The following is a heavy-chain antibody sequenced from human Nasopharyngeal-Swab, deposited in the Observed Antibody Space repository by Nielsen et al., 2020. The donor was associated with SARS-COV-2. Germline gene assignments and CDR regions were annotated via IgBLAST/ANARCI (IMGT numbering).Heavy chain of an antibody. CDR2: ISGSGGST. CDR3: AKDGVRGLQLPRGFDF. Sequence: GREAPGKGRERGSAISGSGGSTYYADTVKGRFTISRDNSKKTRYLQMNSLRAEDTAVYYCAKDGVRGLQLPRGFDFWGQGTLVTVSP. V-gene: IGHV3-23*01. D-gene: IGHD5-24*01. J-gene: IGHJ4*02.